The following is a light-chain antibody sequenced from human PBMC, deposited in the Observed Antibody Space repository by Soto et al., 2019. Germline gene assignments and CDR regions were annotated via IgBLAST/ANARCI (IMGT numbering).Light chain of an antibody. J-gene: IGLJ1*01. CDR3: SSYTSTSTQV. CDR2: EVS. V-gene: IGLV2-14*01. CDR1: SSDVGGYNY. Sequence: QSALTKPASVSGSPGQSITISCTGTSSDVGGYNYVSWYQHHPGKAPKFMIYEVSKRPSGVSNRFSASKSGNTASLTISGLQAEDEADYYCSSYTSTSTQVFGTGTKVTVL.